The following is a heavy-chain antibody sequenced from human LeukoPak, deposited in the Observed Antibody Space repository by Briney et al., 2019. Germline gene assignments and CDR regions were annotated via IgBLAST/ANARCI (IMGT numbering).Heavy chain of an antibody. CDR1: GFTFTSYA. Sequence: QPGGSLRLSCAASGFTFTSYAMSWVRQAPGKGLEWVSAIRGSGGSTNYADSVRGRCTLSRGNSKNTLYLQMNSLRAEDTAVYYCAKVLGYGDSSYWYFDLWGRGTLVTVSS. V-gene: IGHV3-23*01. D-gene: IGHD3-22*01. CDR2: IRGSGGST. CDR3: AKVLGYGDSSYWYFDL. J-gene: IGHJ2*01.